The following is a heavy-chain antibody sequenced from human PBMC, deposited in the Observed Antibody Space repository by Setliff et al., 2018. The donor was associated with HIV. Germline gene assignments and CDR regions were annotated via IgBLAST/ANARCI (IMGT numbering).Heavy chain of an antibody. CDR3: ARGPRQGLLFSSDNDYYMDV. J-gene: IGHJ6*03. Sequence: GGSLRLSCAASGFTFSRYWMHWVRQAPGQGLVWVSGINNDTTTTTYADSVKGRFSISRDNAKNALYLQLNNLRAEDTAVYYCARGPRQGLLFSSDNDYYMDVWGKGTTVTVSS. V-gene: IGHV3-74*01. CDR2: INNDTTTT. CDR1: GFTFSRYW. D-gene: IGHD6-6*01.